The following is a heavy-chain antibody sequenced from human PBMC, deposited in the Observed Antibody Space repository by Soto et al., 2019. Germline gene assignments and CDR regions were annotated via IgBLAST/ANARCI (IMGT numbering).Heavy chain of an antibody. CDR2: ISGSGGST. V-gene: IGHV3-23*01. J-gene: IGHJ4*02. Sequence: EVQLLESGGGLVQPGGSLRLSCAASGFTFSSYAMSWVRQAPGKGLEWVSAISGSGGSTYYADSVKGRFTISRDNSKNTLYLQMNSLRAEDTAVYYCAKANEGIWGSYRTYYFDYWGQGTLVTVSS. CDR1: GFTFSSYA. D-gene: IGHD3-16*02. CDR3: AKANEGIWGSYRTYYFDY.